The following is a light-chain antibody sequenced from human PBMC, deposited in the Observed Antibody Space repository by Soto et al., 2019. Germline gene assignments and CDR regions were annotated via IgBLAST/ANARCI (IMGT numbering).Light chain of an antibody. CDR1: QSISDT. J-gene: IGKJ1*01. V-gene: IGKV3-15*01. Sequence: EIVMTQSPATLSVSPGVRATLSCRASQSISDTLAWYQQKPGQAPRLLIHGASTRAPGFPARFSGSGSGTDFTLTISSLQSEDFAFYYCLQYDDWHRTFRQGTKVDIK. CDR2: GAS. CDR3: LQYDDWHRT.